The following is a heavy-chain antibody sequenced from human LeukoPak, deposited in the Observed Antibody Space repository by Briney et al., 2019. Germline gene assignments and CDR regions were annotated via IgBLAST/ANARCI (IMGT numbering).Heavy chain of an antibody. J-gene: IGHJ4*02. CDR1: GGSISSGGYY. D-gene: IGHD3-22*01. CDR3: ARGVYYYDSSGCLFDY. V-gene: IGHV4-31*03. Sequence: SQTLSLTCTVSGGSISSGGYYWSWIRQHPGKGLEWIGYIYYSGSTYYNPSLKSRVTISVDTSKNQFSLKLSSVTAADTAVYYCARGVYYYDSSGCLFDYWGQGTLVTVSS. CDR2: IYYSGST.